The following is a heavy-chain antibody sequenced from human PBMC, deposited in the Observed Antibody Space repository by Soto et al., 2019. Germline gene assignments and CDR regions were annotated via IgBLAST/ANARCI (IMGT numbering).Heavy chain of an antibody. CDR3: ARGRQAVAGYNLRNWFDP. CDR1: GFTVSSNY. D-gene: IGHD6-19*01. CDR2: IYSGGST. Sequence: GGSLRLSCAASGFTVSSNYMSWVRQAPGKGLEWVSVIYSGGSTYYADSLKGRFTNSKDNSKNTLYLQMNSLRAEDTAVYYCARGRQAVAGYNLRNWFDPWGQGTLVTVSS. J-gene: IGHJ5*02. V-gene: IGHV3-66*01.